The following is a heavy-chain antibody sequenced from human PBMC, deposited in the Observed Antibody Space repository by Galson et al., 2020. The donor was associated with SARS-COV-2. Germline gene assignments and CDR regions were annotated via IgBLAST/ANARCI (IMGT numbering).Heavy chain of an antibody. CDR3: AKDTGFCTGYNCYYAFDS. V-gene: IGHV3-43*01. D-gene: IGHD2-8*02. Sequence: SCAATGFTFEDYSMHWVRQVPGKGLEWVSQISWDGRFTYYADAVKGRFAISRDNNNNTLYLHLKSLKVEDTALYFCAKDTGFCTGYNCYYAFDSWGQGTLLTVSS. J-gene: IGHJ4*02. CDR1: GFTFEDYS. CDR2: ISWDGRFT.